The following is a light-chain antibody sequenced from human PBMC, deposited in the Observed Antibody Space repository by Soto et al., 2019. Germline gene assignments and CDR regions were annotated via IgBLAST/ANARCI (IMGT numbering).Light chain of an antibody. CDR1: SGHSSYA. J-gene: IGLJ2*01. CDR2: LNSDGSH. Sequence: QSVLTQSPSASASLGASVTLTCTLSSGHSSYAIAWHQQQPEKGPRSLMKLNSDGSHSKGDGIPDRFSGSSSGAERYLTISSLQSEDEADYYCQTWGTGIQVFGGGTKLTVL. V-gene: IGLV4-69*01. CDR3: QTWGTGIQV.